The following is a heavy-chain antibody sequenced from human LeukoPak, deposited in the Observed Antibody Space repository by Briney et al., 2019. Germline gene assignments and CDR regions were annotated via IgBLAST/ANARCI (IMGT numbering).Heavy chain of an antibody. J-gene: IGHJ1*01. V-gene: IGHV4-39*01. Sequence: PSETLSLTCTVSGGSISSSSYCWGWIRQPPGKGLEWLGRTYYSGSTYYNPSLKSRVTISVDTSKNPFSLKLSSVTAADTAVYYCARQIGFITMVRGVTAEYFQHWGQGTLVTVSS. D-gene: IGHD3-10*01. CDR3: ARQIGFITMVRGVTAEYFQH. CDR2: TYYSGST. CDR1: GGSISSSSYC.